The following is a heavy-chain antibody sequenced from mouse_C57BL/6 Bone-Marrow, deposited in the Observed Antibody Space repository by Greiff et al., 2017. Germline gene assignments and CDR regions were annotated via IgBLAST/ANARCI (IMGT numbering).Heavy chain of an antibody. CDR1: GYSFTSYY. Sequence: VQLQPSGPELVKPGASVKISCKASGYSFTSYYIHWVKQRPGQGLEWIGWIYPGSGNTKYNEKFKGKATLTADTSSSTAYMQLSSLTSEDSAVYYCARERNFYGNYVDYWGQGTTLTVSS. CDR2: IYPGSGNT. D-gene: IGHD2-1*01. J-gene: IGHJ2*01. V-gene: IGHV1-66*01. CDR3: ARERNFYGNYVDY.